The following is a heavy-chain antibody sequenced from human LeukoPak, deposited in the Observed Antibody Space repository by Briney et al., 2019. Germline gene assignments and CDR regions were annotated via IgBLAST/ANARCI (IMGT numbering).Heavy chain of an antibody. CDR2: IYPGDSDT. V-gene: IGHV5-51*01. D-gene: IGHD5-12*01. J-gene: IGHJ4*02. Sequence: GASLKISCKGSGSTFTSYWFGWVRQLPGKGLEWMGIIYPGDSDTRYSPSFQGQVTISADKSISTAYLQWSSLKASDTAMYYCARCIDGYNFDYWGQGTLVTVSS. CDR1: GSTFTSYW. CDR3: ARCIDGYNFDY.